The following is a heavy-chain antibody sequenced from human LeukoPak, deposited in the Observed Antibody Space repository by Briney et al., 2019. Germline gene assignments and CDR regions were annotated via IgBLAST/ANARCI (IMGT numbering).Heavy chain of an antibody. CDR2: IFYSGST. Sequence: SETLPLTCTVSGGSTSNYYWSWTRQPPGKGLEWIGYIFYSGSTNYNPSLKSRVTISIDTSKNQFSLNLSSVTAADTAVYYCARGPTRYYMDVWGKGTTVTVSS. J-gene: IGHJ6*03. CDR1: GGSTSNYY. CDR3: ARGPTRYYMDV. V-gene: IGHV4-59*08.